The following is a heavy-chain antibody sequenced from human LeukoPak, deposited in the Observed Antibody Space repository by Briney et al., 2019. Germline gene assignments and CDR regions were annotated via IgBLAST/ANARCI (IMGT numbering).Heavy chain of an antibody. Sequence: PGGSLRLSCAASGFTFSSYEMNWVRQAPGKGLEWVSYISSSGSTIYYADSVKGRFTISRDNAKNSLYLQMNSPRAEDTAVYYCARRGASDSSGYYYFYWGQGTLVTVSS. J-gene: IGHJ4*02. CDR3: ARRGASDSSGYYYFY. D-gene: IGHD3-22*01. V-gene: IGHV3-48*03. CDR2: ISSSGSTI. CDR1: GFTFSSYE.